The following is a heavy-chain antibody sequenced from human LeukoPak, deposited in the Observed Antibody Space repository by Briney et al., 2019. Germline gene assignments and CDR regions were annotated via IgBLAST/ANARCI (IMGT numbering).Heavy chain of an antibody. CDR3: ASILYDFWSGYYRSGWFDP. CDR1: GGSISSYY. J-gene: IGHJ5*02. D-gene: IGHD3-3*01. CDR2: IYTSGST. Sequence: PSEXXXLTCTVSGGSISSYYWSWIRQPAGKGMEWVGRIYTSGSTNYNPSLKSRVTMSVDKSKSQFSLKQSSVTAADTAVYYCASILYDFWSGYYRSGWFDPWGQGTLVTVSS. V-gene: IGHV4-4*07.